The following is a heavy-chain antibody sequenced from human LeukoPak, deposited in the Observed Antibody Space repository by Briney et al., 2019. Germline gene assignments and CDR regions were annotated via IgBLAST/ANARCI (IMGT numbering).Heavy chain of an antibody. CDR3: ARDGAPITATGMPSTWFDP. CDR1: GGTFSRYA. Sequence: SVKVSCKASGGTFSRYAISWVRQAPGQGLEWMGGISPIFGTVNYAQKFQGRVTITADESTSTAYMEVSSLRSEDTAVYYCARDGAPITATGMPSTWFDPWGQGTLVTVSS. CDR2: ISPIFGTV. J-gene: IGHJ5*02. V-gene: IGHV1-69*13. D-gene: IGHD6-13*01.